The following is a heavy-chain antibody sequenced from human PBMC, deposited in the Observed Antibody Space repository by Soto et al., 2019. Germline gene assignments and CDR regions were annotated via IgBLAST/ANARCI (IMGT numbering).Heavy chain of an antibody. CDR3: ARVSAVVVAATQADYYYYGMDV. D-gene: IGHD2-15*01. CDR1: GGTFSSYA. J-gene: IGHJ6*02. CDR2: IIPIFGTA. V-gene: IGHV1-69*12. Sequence: QVQLVQSGAEVKKPGSSVKVSCKASGGTFSSYAISWVRQAPGQGLEWMGGIIPIFGTANYAQKFQGRVTITADESTSTAYMELSSLRSEDTAVYYCARVSAVVVAATQADYYYYGMDVWGQGTTVTVSS.